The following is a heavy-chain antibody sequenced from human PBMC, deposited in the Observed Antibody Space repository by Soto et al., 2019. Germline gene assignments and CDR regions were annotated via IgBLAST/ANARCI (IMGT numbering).Heavy chain of an antibody. CDR2: INPNSGGT. CDR3: ARTNIRGNYFYSLDV. D-gene: IGHD3-16*01. V-gene: IGHV1-2*02. Sequence: QVQLVQSGADVKKPGASVKVSCQASGYTFTAYYIHWVRQAPGQGLEWMGWINPNSGGTHYAQKFLGRVTMTGDTSLSTAYMELISLRSDDTAVYYCARTNIRGNYFYSLDVWGQGTTVTVSS. CDR1: GYTFTAYY. J-gene: IGHJ6*02.